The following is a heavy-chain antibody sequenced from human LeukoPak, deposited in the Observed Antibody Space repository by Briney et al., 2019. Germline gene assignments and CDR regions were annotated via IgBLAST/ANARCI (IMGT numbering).Heavy chain of an antibody. V-gene: IGHV1-18*01. J-gene: IGHJ4*02. Sequence: GASVKVSCKASGYTFTSYGISWVRQAPGQGLEWMGWISAYNGNTEYAQNLQGRVTMTTDTSTSTAYMELRSLRSDDTAVYYCARDLPHSGCDSSGYYHYFDYWGQGTLVTVSS. D-gene: IGHD3-22*01. CDR3: ARDLPHSGCDSSGYYHYFDY. CDR2: ISAYNGNT. CDR1: GYTFTSYG.